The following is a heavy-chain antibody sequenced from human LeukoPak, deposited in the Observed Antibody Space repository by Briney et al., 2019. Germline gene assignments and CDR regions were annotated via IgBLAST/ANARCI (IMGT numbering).Heavy chain of an antibody. V-gene: IGHV1-24*01. CDR2: FDPEDGET. J-gene: IGHJ5*02. D-gene: IGHD3-16*01. CDR3: ARGAYGNWFHP. Sequence: ASGKVSCKVSGYTLTGFSMHWVRQAPGKGLEWMGGFDPEDGETIYAQELHGRVTMTKDTSTDTAYMELSSLRSEDTAVYSCARGAYGNWFHPWGQGPLVIVSS. CDR1: GYTLTGFS.